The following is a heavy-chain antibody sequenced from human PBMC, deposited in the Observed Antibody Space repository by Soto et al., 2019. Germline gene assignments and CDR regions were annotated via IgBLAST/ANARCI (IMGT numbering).Heavy chain of an antibody. D-gene: IGHD2-2*01. CDR3: ARSDPDASVGY. CDR1: GGSMSSHY. Sequence: SETLSLPCTVSGGSMSSHYWTWLRQPPGKGLEWIGYISYSGSTYYNPSLKSRVTISADTSRNQFFLKLSSVIAADTAVYYCARSDPDASVGYWGQGTLVTVCS. V-gene: IGHV4-59*11. CDR2: ISYSGST. J-gene: IGHJ4*02.